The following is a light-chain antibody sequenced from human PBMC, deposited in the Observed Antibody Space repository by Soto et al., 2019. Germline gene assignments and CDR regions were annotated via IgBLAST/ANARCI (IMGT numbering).Light chain of an antibody. Sequence: EIVLTQSPATLSVSPGERATLSCRASQSVRTYLAWYQQQAGLAPRLLIYDASSRATGIPARFSGSGSGTDFSLTICSLEPEDSAVYYCYQRNWPPCTFGRGTKLEIK. V-gene: IGKV3-11*01. J-gene: IGKJ2*02. CDR2: DAS. CDR3: YQRNWPPCT. CDR1: QSVRTY.